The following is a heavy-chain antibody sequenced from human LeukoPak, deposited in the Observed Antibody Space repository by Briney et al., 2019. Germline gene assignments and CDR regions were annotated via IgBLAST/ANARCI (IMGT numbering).Heavy chain of an antibody. D-gene: IGHD6-13*01. V-gene: IGHV4-59*01. CDR3: ARGRQQLVL. CDR1: GGSISSYY. Sequence: SETLSLTCTVSGGSISSYYWSWVRQPPGKGLEWIGYIYYSGSSNYNPSLMSRVTISVDTSKNQFSLRRSSVTAADTAVYYCARGRQQLVLRGQGTLVSVSS. CDR2: IYYSGSS. J-gene: IGHJ4*02.